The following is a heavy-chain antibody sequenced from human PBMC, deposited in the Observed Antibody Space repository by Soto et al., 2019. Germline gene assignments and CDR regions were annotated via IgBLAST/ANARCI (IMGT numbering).Heavy chain of an antibody. CDR3: ARSRAIAAAGISWFDP. CDR1: GFTFSSYW. D-gene: IGHD6-13*01. J-gene: IGHJ5*02. Sequence: EVQLVESGGGLVQPGGSLRLSCAASGFTFSSYWMHWVRQAPGKGLVWVSRINSDGSSTSYADYVKGRFTIARDNAKDTLYLQMNSLRAEDTAVYSCARSRAIAAAGISWFDPWGQGTLVTVSS. CDR2: INSDGSST. V-gene: IGHV3-74*01.